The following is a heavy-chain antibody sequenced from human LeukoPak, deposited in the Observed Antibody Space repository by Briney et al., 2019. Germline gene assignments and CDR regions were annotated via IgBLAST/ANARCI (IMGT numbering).Heavy chain of an antibody. CDR1: GYTFTSYD. J-gene: IGHJ4*02. CDR3: ARRHLHLGY. CDR2: LNPNSDST. Sequence: ASVKAFSKAAGYTFTSYDICWGRQPTGQGLEWMGWLNPNSDSTVYAQKFQGRVTMTMNTYISTAYMEQTTLKSEDTAVYYCARRHLHLGYWGQGTLVTVSS. V-gene: IGHV1-8*01.